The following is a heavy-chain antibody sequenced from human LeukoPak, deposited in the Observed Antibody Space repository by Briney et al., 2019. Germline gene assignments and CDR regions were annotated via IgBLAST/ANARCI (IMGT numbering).Heavy chain of an antibody. Sequence: PGGSLRLSCAASGFTFSNYWMSWVRQAPGKGLECVANIKKDGSEEYYVDSVKGRFTISRDNAKNSLYLQMNSLRAEDTAVYYCARDGEWELPGIDYWGQGTLVTVSS. CDR3: ARDGEWELPGIDY. CDR2: IKKDGSEE. CDR1: GFTFSNYW. V-gene: IGHV3-7*01. J-gene: IGHJ4*02. D-gene: IGHD1-26*01.